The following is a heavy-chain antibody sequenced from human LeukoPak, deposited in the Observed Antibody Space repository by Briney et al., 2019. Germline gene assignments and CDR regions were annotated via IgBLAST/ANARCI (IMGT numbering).Heavy chain of an antibody. Sequence: VKVSCKASGYIFTSYGVSWLRQAPGQGLEWMGGITPIFGTANYAQKFQGRVTITAVESMSTAYMELSSLRSEDTAVYYCARGWLAETTVVTPYNYWGQGTLVTVSS. CDR2: ITPIFGTA. V-gene: IGHV1-69*13. J-gene: IGHJ4*02. D-gene: IGHD4-23*01. CDR1: GYIFTSYG. CDR3: ARGWLAETTVVTPYNY.